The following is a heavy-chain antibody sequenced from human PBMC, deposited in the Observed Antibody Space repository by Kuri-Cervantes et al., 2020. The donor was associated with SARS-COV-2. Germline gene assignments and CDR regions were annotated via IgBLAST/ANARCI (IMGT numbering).Heavy chain of an antibody. D-gene: IGHD2-15*01. CDR1: GYTLTELS. CDR2: FDPEDGET. V-gene: IGHV1-24*01. CDR3: ARVAGSYYYYYGMDV. Sequence: ASVKVSCKVSGYTLTELSMHWVRQAPGKGLERMGGFDPEDGETIYAQKFQGRVTMTEDTSTDTAYMELSSLRSEDTAVHYCARVAGSYYYYYGMDVWGQGTTVTVSS. J-gene: IGHJ6*02.